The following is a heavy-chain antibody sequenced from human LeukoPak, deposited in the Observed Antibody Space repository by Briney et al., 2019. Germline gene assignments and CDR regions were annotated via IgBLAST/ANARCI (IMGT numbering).Heavy chain of an antibody. CDR1: GGSISSSSYY. Sequence: SETLSLTCTVSGGSISSSSYYWGWIRQPPGKGLEWIGSIYYSGSTYYNPSLKRRVTISVDTSKNQFSLKLCSVTAPDTAVYYCTRGRGVIGVDNWFDPWGQGTLVTVSS. J-gene: IGHJ5*02. CDR2: IYYSGST. D-gene: IGHD3-10*01. V-gene: IGHV4-39*07. CDR3: TRGRGVIGVDNWFDP.